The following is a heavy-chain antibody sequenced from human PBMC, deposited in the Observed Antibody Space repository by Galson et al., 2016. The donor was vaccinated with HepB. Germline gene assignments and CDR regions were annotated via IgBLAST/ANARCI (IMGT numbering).Heavy chain of an antibody. V-gene: IGHV4-59*01. J-gene: IGHJ3*02. CDR2: IYYTGST. CDR3: ARRYFDWLHHGLDI. D-gene: IGHD3-9*01. Sequence: SETLSLTCNVSGGSMSNYYWSWVRQPPGKALEWIGYIYYTGSTNHNPSLKSRVTISVDRPRNQFSLRLSSVTAADTAMYYCARRYFDWLHHGLDIWGQGTMVTVSS. CDR1: GGSMSNYY.